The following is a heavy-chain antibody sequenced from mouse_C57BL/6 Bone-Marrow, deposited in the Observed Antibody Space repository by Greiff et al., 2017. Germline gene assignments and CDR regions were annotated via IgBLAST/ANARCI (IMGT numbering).Heavy chain of an antibody. CDR1: GYTFTSYW. D-gene: IGHD4-1*01. CDR2: IDPSDNYP. V-gene: IGHV1-50*01. Sequence: QVQLQQPGAELVKPGASVKLSCKASGYTFTSYWMQWVKQRPGQGLEWIGEIDPSDNYPNYNQKFKGKATLTVDTSSRPAYMQLSSLKSEDSAVYYCARLGRGYFDYWGQGTTLTVSS. J-gene: IGHJ2*01. CDR3: ARLGRGYFDY.